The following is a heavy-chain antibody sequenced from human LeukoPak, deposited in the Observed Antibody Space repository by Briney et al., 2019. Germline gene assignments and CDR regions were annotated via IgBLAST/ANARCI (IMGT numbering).Heavy chain of an antibody. Sequence: PGGSLRLSCAASGFTFSSYAMSWVRQAPGKGLEWVSAISGSGGSTYYADSVKGRFTISRDNSKNTLHLQMNSLRAEDTAVYYCAKAGDGIAVAGSYFDYWGQGTLVTVSS. CDR1: GFTFSSYA. CDR2: ISGSGGST. J-gene: IGHJ4*02. V-gene: IGHV3-23*01. CDR3: AKAGDGIAVAGSYFDY. D-gene: IGHD6-19*01.